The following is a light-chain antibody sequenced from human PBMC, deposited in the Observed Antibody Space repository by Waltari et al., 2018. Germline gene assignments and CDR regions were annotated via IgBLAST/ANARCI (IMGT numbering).Light chain of an antibody. J-gene: IGKJ1*01. V-gene: IGKV1-6*01. CDR3: LHDYNYPRT. CDR2: TAS. CDR1: QGIRKD. Sequence: AILMTQSPSSLSASVGDRVTITCRASQGIRKDLGWYQQKPGKAPKLLIYTASTLQSGVPSRFSGTGSGTDFTLTISSLQPEDFATYYCLHDYNYPRTFGQGTKVEIK.